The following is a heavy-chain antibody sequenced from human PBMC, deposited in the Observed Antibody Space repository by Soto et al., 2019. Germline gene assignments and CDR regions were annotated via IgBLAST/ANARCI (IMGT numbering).Heavy chain of an antibody. D-gene: IGHD6-6*01. CDR1: GYILTELS. V-gene: IGHV1-24*01. Sequence: ASVKVSCKVSGYILTELSIHWVRQAPGKGLEWMGGFDPEDGETIYAQKFQGRVTMTEDTSTDTAYMELSSLRSEDTAVYYCATRIRIARPSAFDIWGQGTMVTVSS. CDR2: FDPEDGET. CDR3: ATRIRIARPSAFDI. J-gene: IGHJ3*02.